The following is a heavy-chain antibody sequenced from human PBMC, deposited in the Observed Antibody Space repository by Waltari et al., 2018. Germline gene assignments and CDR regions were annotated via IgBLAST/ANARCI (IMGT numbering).Heavy chain of an antibody. Sequence: QVQLVESGGGVVQPGRSLRLSCAASGFTFSSYGIHWVRQAPGKGLEWVAVIWYDGSNKYYADSVKGRFTISRDNSQNTLYLQMNSLRAEDTAVYYCARDLTAMMGSPDYWGQGTLVTVSS. CDR2: IWYDGSNK. CDR1: GFTFSSYG. CDR3: ARDLTAMMGSPDY. D-gene: IGHD5-18*01. V-gene: IGHV3-33*01. J-gene: IGHJ4*02.